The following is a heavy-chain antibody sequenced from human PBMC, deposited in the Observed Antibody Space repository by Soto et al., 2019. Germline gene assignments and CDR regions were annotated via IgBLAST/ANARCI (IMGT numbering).Heavy chain of an antibody. Sequence: QITLKESGPTLVRPTQTLTLTCAFSGFSLSTSGVGVGWIRQPPGKALEWLAVIYWDDSKHYSPSLRSRLTITKDTSKNQVVLTMTNMDPMDTGTYSCAHKCPEDWPLDYWGQGTLVTASS. CDR2: IYWDDSK. CDR3: AHKCPEDWPLDY. CDR1: GFSLSTSGVG. D-gene: IGHD3-9*01. V-gene: IGHV2-5*02. J-gene: IGHJ4*02.